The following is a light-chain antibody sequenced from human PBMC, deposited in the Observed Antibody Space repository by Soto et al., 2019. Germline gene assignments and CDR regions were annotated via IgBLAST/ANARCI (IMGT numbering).Light chain of an antibody. CDR3: QQYLSFRLT. J-gene: IGKJ4*02. CDR1: QRISYC. V-gene: IGKV1-5*01. Sequence: DIQMTQSPSTLSASVGDRVTITCRASQRISYCLAWYQQKPGEAPKLLIYDASSLESGGPSRFSGSGYGTEFTLTISSLQPDDFATYYCQQYLSFRLTFCGGTQVEIK. CDR2: DAS.